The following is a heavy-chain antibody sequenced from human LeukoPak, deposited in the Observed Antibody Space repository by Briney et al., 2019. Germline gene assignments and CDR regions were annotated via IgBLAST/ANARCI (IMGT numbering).Heavy chain of an antibody. J-gene: IGHJ3*01. D-gene: IGHD4-17*01. V-gene: IGHV1-3*01. CDR3: AREWVTTVLNDAFDF. CDR2: INAGNGNT. CDR1: GYIFTSHS. Sequence: ASVKVSCKASGYIFTSHSMHWVRQAPGQRLEWMGWINAGNGNTKYSQKFQGRVTITRDTSASTAHMELSSLRSEDTAMYYCAREWVTTVLNDAFDFWGQGTMVTVSS.